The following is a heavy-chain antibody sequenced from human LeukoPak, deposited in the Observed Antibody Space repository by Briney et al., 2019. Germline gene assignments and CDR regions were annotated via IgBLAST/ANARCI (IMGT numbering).Heavy chain of an antibody. CDR3: AKGTSNWAHYFDY. Sequence: PGGSLRLSCAASGFTFSNYAMSWVRQAPGKGLEWVSVISGSGGSTHYADSVKGRFSISRDNSKNTLYLQMNSLRAEDTAVYYCAKGTSNWAHYFDYWGQGIVVTVSS. J-gene: IGHJ4*02. V-gene: IGHV3-23*01. CDR1: GFTFSNYA. D-gene: IGHD7-27*01. CDR2: ISGSGGST.